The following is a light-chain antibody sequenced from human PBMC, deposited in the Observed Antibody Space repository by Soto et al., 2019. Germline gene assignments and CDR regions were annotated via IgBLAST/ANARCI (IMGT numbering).Light chain of an antibody. CDR3: AAWDDSLGAYV. CDR1: NSNIGTNT. V-gene: IGLV1-44*01. J-gene: IGLJ1*01. Sequence: QSFLTQPPSASATAGQRVTISCSGSNSNIGTNTVNWYQQLPGTAPRLLIYTNNQRPSGVPQRFSGSKTGTSASLAIGGLQSEDGADYYCAAWDDSLGAYVFGTGTKVTVL. CDR2: TNN.